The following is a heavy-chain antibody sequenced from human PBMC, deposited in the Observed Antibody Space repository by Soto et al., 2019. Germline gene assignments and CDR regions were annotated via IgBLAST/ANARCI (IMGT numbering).Heavy chain of an antibody. CDR2: ISSSSSSI. Sequence: VQLVESGGGLVQPGGSLRLSCAASGFTFSSYSMNWVRQAPGKGLEWVSYISSSSSSINYADSVKGRFTISRDNAKNSLYLQMNSLRDEDTAVYYCARSIAARRGVDYWGQGTLVTVSS. V-gene: IGHV3-48*02. J-gene: IGHJ4*02. D-gene: IGHD6-6*01. CDR1: GFTFSSYS. CDR3: ARSIAARRGVDY.